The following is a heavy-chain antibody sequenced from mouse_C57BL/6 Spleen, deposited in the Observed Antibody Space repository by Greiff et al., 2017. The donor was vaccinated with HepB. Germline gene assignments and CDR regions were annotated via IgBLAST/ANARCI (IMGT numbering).Heavy chain of an antibody. CDR1: GFTFSDYY. CDR2: INYDGSST. CDR3: ARDGYYGSSYDWYFDV. D-gene: IGHD1-1*01. V-gene: IGHV5-16*01. Sequence: EVKLVESEGGLVQPGSSMKLSCTASGFTFSDYYMAWVRQVPEKGLEWVANINYDGSSTYYLDSLKSRFIISRDNAKNILYLQMSSLTSEDTATYYCARDGYYGSSYDWYFDVWGTGTTVTVSS. J-gene: IGHJ1*03.